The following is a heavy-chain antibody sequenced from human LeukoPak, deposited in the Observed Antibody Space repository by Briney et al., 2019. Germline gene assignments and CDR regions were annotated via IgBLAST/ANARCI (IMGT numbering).Heavy chain of an antibody. J-gene: IGHJ4*02. CDR1: GFTVSGCY. CDR2: IYSGDNT. D-gene: IGHD6-19*01. V-gene: IGHV3-53*01. Sequence: RGSLILSCAASGFTVSGCYMSWVRQAPGKGLEWVSVIYSGDNTYYADSVKGRFTISTDTSKNTVYLQMNSLRAEDTAVYYCARVESTGWWYYFDYRGQGTLVTVST. CDR3: ARVESTGWWYYFDY.